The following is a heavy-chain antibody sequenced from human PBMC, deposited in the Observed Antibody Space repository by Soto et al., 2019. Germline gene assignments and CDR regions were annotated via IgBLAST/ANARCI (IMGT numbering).Heavy chain of an antibody. V-gene: IGHV4-34*01. D-gene: IGHD5-18*01. CDR1: GGSFSGYY. J-gene: IGHJ3*02. Sequence: QVQLQQWGAGLLKPSETLSLTCAVYGGSFSGYYWSWIRQPPGKGLEWIGEINHSGSTNYNPSLKRRVTVSVDTSKNQFSLKLSSVTAADTAVYYCARTRGWIQLWLKAFDIWGQGTMVTVSS. CDR2: INHSGST. CDR3: ARTRGWIQLWLKAFDI.